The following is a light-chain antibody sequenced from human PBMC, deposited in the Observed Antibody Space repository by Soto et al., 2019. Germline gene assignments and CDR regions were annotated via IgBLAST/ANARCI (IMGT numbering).Light chain of an antibody. CDR3: SSYTSSSTYV. V-gene: IGLV2-14*01. CDR2: DVS. Sequence: QSALTQPASVSGSPGQSIAISCTGTSSDVGGYNYVSWYQQRPGKAPKLMVYDVSNRPAGVSNRFSGSKSGNTASLTISGLQAEDEADYYCSSYTSSSTYVFGTGPK. J-gene: IGLJ1*01. CDR1: SSDVGGYNY.